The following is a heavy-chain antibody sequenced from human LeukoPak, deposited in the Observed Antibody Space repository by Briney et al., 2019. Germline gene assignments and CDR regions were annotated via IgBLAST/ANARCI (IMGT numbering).Heavy chain of an antibody. V-gene: IGHV4-39*01. CDR3: ARQVVDTAMVDDAFDV. CDR1: GGSISSSSFY. D-gene: IGHD5-18*01. J-gene: IGHJ3*01. Sequence: SETLSLTCSVSGGSISSSSFYWGWIRQPPGKGLEWIGSIYYSGSAYYNPSLKSRVTVSVDTSKNQFSLKVSSVTAADTAVYYCARQVVDTAMVDDAFDVWGQGTMVTVPS. CDR2: IYYSGSA.